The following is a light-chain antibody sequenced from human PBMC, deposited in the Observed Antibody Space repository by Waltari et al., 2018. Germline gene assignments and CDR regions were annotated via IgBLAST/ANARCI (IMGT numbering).Light chain of an antibody. Sequence: SYELTQPPSVSVSPGQTASITCSGDKLGDKYVCWYQQKPGHSPVVVIYQDNKRPSGIPERFAGSNSGNTATLTISGTQAMDEADYYGQAWDSSTGVFGGGTKLTVL. CDR1: KLGDKY. J-gene: IGLJ3*02. CDR3: QAWDSSTGV. V-gene: IGLV3-1*01. CDR2: QDN.